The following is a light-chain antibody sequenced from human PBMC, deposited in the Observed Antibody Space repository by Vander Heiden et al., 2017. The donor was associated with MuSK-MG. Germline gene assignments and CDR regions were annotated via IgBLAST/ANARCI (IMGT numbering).Light chain of an antibody. CDR2: WAS. Sequence: DIVMRQSPGSLTVSLGERAPINCKSRQSVFYGSNKKNYLAWYKQRPGQPHHLLRSWASARESGVPDRCIGSGSCTAVRLTITSLQPEDGAVYYCQQDYSSPHNFGQGTKLEI. CDR1: QSVFYGSNKKNY. V-gene: IGKV4-1*01. CDR3: QQDYSSPHN. J-gene: IGKJ2*01.